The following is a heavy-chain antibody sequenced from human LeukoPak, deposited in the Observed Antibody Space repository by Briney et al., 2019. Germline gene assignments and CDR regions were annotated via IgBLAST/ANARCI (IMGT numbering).Heavy chain of an antibody. D-gene: IGHD6-25*01. CDR3: ARDPAARSLPDNWFDP. CDR1: EFTFSRSW. J-gene: IGHJ5*02. CDR2: INGDGSDT. Sequence: GGSLRLSCAASEFTFSRSWMHWVRHSPGKGLMWVSRINGDGSDTSYADSVKGRFTISRDNDKNILYLQMNSLQTEDAAVYYCARDPAARSLPDNWFDPCGQGTLVTVSS. V-gene: IGHV3-74*01.